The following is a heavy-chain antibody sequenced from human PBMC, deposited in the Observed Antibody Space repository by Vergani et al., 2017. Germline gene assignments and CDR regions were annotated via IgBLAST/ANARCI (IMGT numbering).Heavy chain of an antibody. D-gene: IGHD3-10*01. CDR2: IYYSGST. CDR3: ARHVTAGSGAFDI. V-gene: IGHV4-34*11. CDR1: GGSFSGYY. J-gene: IGHJ3*02. Sequence: QVQLQQWGAGLLKPSETLSLTCAVYGGSFSGYYWSWIRQPPGKGLEWIGYIYYSGSTNYNPALKSRVTISVDTPKNQFSLKLSSVTAADTAVYYCARHVTAGSGAFDIWGQGTMVTVSS.